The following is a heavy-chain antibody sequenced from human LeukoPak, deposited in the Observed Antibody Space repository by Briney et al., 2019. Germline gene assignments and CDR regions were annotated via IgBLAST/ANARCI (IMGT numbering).Heavy chain of an antibody. D-gene: IGHD3-22*01. Sequence: TLSLTCTVSGGSISSGDYYWSWIRQPPGKGLEWIGYIYCSGSTYYNPSLKSRVTISVDTSKNQFSLKLSSVTAADTAVYYCDRARGITMIVGFDPWGQGTLVTVSS. J-gene: IGHJ5*02. V-gene: IGHV4-30-4*01. CDR2: IYCSGST. CDR1: GGSISSGDYY. CDR3: DRARGITMIVGFDP.